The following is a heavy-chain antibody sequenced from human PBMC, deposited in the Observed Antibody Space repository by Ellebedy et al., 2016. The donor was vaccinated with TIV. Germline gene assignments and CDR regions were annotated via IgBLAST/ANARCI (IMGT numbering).Heavy chain of an antibody. V-gene: IGHV5-51*01. CDR3: ARLGSFSFDY. D-gene: IGHD3-16*01. Sequence: GESLKISCKGSGYSFTTSWIGWVRQMPAKGLEWMGLIYPGDSGTRYSPSFQGQVTISADKSISTAYLQWRSLKASDTAMYYCARLGSFSFDYWGQGTLVTVSS. CDR1: GYSFTTSW. CDR2: IYPGDSGT. J-gene: IGHJ4*02.